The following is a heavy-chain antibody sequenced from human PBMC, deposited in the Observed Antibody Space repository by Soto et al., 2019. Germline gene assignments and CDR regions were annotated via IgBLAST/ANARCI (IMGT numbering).Heavy chain of an antibody. D-gene: IGHD5-12*01. V-gene: IGHV4-59*01. Sequence: QVQLQESGPGLVKPSETLSLTCTVSGGSISSYYWSWIRQPPGKGLEWIGYIYYSGSTNYNPSLTSRVTISVDTSKTQCSLKLSSVTAADTAVYYCARAVATYFLDYWGQGTLVTVSS. CDR2: IYYSGST. CDR1: GGSISSYY. J-gene: IGHJ4*02. CDR3: ARAVATYFLDY.